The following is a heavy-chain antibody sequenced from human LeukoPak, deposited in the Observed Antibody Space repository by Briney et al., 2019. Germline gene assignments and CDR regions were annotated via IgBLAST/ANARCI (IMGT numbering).Heavy chain of an antibody. J-gene: IGHJ4*02. CDR1: GFPFSSFA. V-gene: IGHV3-30*04. CDR2: ISLDGSNK. Sequence: RSLRLSCAASGFPFSSFAMHWVRQAPGKGLAWVAVISLDGSNKYYADSVKGRFTISRDNSKNTLYLQMNSLRAEDTAVYYCARDPTTRSNQPQFYFDFCGQGTLVTVSS. D-gene: IGHD4-17*01. CDR3: ARDPTTRSNQPQFYFDF.